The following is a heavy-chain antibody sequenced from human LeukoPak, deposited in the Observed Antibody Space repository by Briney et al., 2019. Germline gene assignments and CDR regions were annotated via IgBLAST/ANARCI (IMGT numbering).Heavy chain of an antibody. D-gene: IGHD2-2*01. Sequence: PGGSLRLSCAASGFTFSSYGMHWVRQAPGKGLEWVAFIRYDGSNKYYADSVKGRFTISRDNSKNTLYLQMNSLRAEDTAVYYCAKGVLKYQLLSNPYFDYWGQGTLVTVSS. CDR3: AKGVLKYQLLSNPYFDY. J-gene: IGHJ4*02. V-gene: IGHV3-30*02. CDR2: IRYDGSNK. CDR1: GFTFSSYG.